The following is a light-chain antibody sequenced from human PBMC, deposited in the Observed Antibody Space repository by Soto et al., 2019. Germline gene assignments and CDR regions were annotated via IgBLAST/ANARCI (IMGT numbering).Light chain of an antibody. CDR2: EDN. Sequence: NFMLTQPLSVSDSPGKTVTISCTRSSGSITSGYVQWYQQRPGSAPTSLIYEDNQRRSGVPDRFSGSIDTSSNSASLTISGLKTEDEADYYCQSYHSSYPYVFGTGTKLTVL. J-gene: IGLJ1*01. CDR3: QSYHSSYPYV. V-gene: IGLV6-57*03. CDR1: SGSITSGY.